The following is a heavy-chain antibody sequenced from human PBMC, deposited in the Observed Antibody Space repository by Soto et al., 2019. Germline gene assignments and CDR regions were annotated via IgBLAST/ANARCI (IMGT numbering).Heavy chain of an antibody. CDR2: ISNRGTTI. Sequence: EVQLVESGGGLEQPGWSLRLSCAASGFAFSAYEMNWVRQAPGKGLEWVSYISNRGTTIYYADSVQGRFTISRDNASNSLYLQMNSLRVEDTAVYYCARGREWGIDYWGQGTLVTVSS. CDR1: GFAFSAYE. V-gene: IGHV3-48*03. CDR3: ARGREWGIDY. D-gene: IGHD3-16*01. J-gene: IGHJ4*02.